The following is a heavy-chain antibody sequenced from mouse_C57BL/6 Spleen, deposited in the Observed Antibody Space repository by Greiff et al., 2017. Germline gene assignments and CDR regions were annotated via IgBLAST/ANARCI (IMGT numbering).Heavy chain of an antibody. D-gene: IGHD1-1*01. CDR1: GYTFTSYW. CDR3: AMMTTVVATWSDYYAMDY. CDR2: IHPNSGST. J-gene: IGHJ4*01. Sequence: VQLQQPGAELVKPGASVKLSCKASGYTFTSYWMHWVKQRPGQGLEWIGMIHPNSGSTNYNEKFKSKATLTVDKSSSTAYMQLSSLTSEDSAVYYCAMMTTVVATWSDYYAMDYWGEEASVTVSS. V-gene: IGHV1-64*01.